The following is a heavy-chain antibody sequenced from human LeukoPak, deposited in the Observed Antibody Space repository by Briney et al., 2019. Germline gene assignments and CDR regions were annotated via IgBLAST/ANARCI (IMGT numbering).Heavy chain of an antibody. Sequence: PSETLSLTCTVSGGSISSSSYYWGWIRQPPGKGLEWIGSIYYSGSTYYNPSLKSRVTISVDTSKNQFSLKLSSVTAADTAVYYCARGPSLLWFGEPFDYWGQGTLVTVSS. CDR3: ARGPSLLWFGEPFDY. CDR2: IYYSGST. J-gene: IGHJ4*02. D-gene: IGHD3-10*01. V-gene: IGHV4-39*01. CDR1: GGSISSSSYY.